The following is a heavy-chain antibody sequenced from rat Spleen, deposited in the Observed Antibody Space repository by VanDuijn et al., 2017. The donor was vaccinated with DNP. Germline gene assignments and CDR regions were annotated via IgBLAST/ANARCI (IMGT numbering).Heavy chain of an antibody. Sequence: EVQLVESGGGLVQPGRSLKLSCAASGFTFSSYGMAWVRQAPTKGLEWVASISAGGGNTYYRDSVKGRFTISRDNAKNTQYLQMDSLRSEDTATYYCATGPLYYGYNYFDYWGQGVMVTVSS. CDR2: ISAGGGNT. V-gene: IGHV5S13*01. CDR1: GFTFSSYG. CDR3: ATGPLYYGYNYFDY. J-gene: IGHJ2*01. D-gene: IGHD1-9*01.